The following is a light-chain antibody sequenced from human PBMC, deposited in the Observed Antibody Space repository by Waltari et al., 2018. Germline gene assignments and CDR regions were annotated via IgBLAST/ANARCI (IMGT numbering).Light chain of an antibody. CDR1: QGISSS. J-gene: IGKJ3*01. Sequence: DIQMTQSPSSLSASVRDRVPITCRASQGISSSLAWFQQKPGKGPKPLIYAASSLQGGVPSTFSGSGSGTDFTLTISSLQPEDFATYYCQQYKYYPCIFGPGTKVDIK. CDR3: QQYKYYPCI. V-gene: IGKV1-16*01. CDR2: AAS.